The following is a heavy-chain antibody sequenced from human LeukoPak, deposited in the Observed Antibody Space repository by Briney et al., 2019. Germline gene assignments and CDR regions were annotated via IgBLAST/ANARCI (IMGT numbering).Heavy chain of an antibody. J-gene: IGHJ4*02. D-gene: IGHD1-26*01. V-gene: IGHV3-30*02. CDR2: IRYDGRNK. CDR3: ASKVGATGRSDY. Sequence: PGGSLRLSCAASGFTFSSYGMHWVRQAPGKGLEWVAFIRYDGRNKYYADSVKGRFTISRDNSKNTLYLQMNSLRAEDTAVYYCASKVGATGRSDYWGQGTLVTVSS. CDR1: GFTFSSYG.